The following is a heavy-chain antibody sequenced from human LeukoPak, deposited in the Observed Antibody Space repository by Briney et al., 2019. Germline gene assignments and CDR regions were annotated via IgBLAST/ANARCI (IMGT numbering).Heavy chain of an antibody. CDR3: ARGNRYCSSTSCRSFDY. Sequence: GSSVKVSCKASGGTFSSYAISWVRQAPGQGLEWMGGIIPIFGTANYAQKFQGRVTITADESTSTAYMELSSLRSEDTAVYYCARGNRYCSSTSCRSFDYWGRGTLVTVSS. CDR2: IIPIFGTA. V-gene: IGHV1-69*01. J-gene: IGHJ4*02. D-gene: IGHD2-2*01. CDR1: GGTFSSYA.